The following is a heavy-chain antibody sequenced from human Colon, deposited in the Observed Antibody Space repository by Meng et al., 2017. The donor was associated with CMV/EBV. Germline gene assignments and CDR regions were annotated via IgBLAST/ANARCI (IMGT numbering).Heavy chain of an antibody. Sequence: GESLKISCATSGFPFSTYAMSWVRQAPGKGLEWVSLIYSGGDDTYYADSVKGRFTISRDNAKNMLYLQMNSLRADDTAVYYCASSRGPGGYFYGMDTWGQGTTVTVSS. CDR3: ASSRGPGGYFYGMDT. CDR1: GFPFSTYA. J-gene: IGHJ6*02. CDR2: IYSGGDDT. D-gene: IGHD3-10*01. V-gene: IGHV3-23*03.